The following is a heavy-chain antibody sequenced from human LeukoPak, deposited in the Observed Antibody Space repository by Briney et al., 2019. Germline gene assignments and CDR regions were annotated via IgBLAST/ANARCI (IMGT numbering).Heavy chain of an antibody. Sequence: ASVKVSCKASGYTFTSYDINWVQQATGQGLEWMGWMNPNSGNTGYAQKFQGRVTMTRNTSISTAYMELSSLRSEDTAVYYCARGSPILTGYYVYYMDVWGKGTTVTVSS. V-gene: IGHV1-8*01. CDR1: GYTFTSYD. CDR3: ARGSPILTGYYVYYMDV. CDR2: MNPNSGNT. J-gene: IGHJ6*03. D-gene: IGHD3-9*01.